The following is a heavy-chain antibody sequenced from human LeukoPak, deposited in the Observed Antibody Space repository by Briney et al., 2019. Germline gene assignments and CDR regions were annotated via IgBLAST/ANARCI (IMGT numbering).Heavy chain of an antibody. J-gene: IGHJ6*03. D-gene: IGHD4-11*01. CDR2: IYHSGRT. CDR3: ARGRVSSSTWHSTYYYYFYMDV. Sequence: PSETLSLTCTVSGYSISSGYYWGWIRQPPGKGLEWIGSIYHSGRTYYNPSLNSRVTISRDTSKNHFSLQLSSVTAADTAVYFCARGRVSSSTWHSTYYYYFYMDVWGKGTTVTVSS. V-gene: IGHV4-38-2*02. CDR1: GYSISSGYY.